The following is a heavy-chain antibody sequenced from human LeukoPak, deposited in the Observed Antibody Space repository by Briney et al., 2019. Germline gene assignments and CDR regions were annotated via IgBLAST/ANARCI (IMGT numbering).Heavy chain of an antibody. J-gene: IGHJ3*02. Sequence: GGSLRLSCAGSGSTVSSNYMSWVRQAPGKGLEWVSVIYSSGTTYHADSVKGGFTISRDNSKNTLYLQMNSLRAEDTAVYYCAREGPSLYDRGAIDIWGQGTMVTVSS. V-gene: IGHV3-66*01. CDR2: IYSSGTT. CDR1: GSTVSSNY. D-gene: IGHD3-22*01. CDR3: AREGPSLYDRGAIDI.